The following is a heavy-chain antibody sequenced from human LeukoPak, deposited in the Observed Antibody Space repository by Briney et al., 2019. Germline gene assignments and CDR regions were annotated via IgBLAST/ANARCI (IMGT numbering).Heavy chain of an antibody. V-gene: IGHV3-30*02. D-gene: IGHD3-10*01. Sequence: GGSLRLSCAASGFTFSSYGMHWVRQAPGKGLEWVAFIRYDGSNKYYADTVKGRFTISRDNSKNTLYLQMNSLRAEDTAVYYCSMVYYGRGDYWGQGTLVTVSS. CDR1: GFTFSSYG. CDR3: SMVYYGRGDY. CDR2: IRYDGSNK. J-gene: IGHJ4*02.